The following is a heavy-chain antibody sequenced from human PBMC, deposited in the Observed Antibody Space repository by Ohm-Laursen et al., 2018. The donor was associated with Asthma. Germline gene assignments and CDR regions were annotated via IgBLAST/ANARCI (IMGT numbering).Heavy chain of an antibody. D-gene: IGHD2-15*01. J-gene: IGHJ4*02. Sequence: SLRLSCSASGFTFNKHHMTWVRQAPGKGLEWVSAIDGSGGRTYYADSVKGRFTISRDNPRNTLYLQMNSLRAEDTAVYYCAKDSSEVVAADEYWGQGTLVTVFS. CDR1: GFTFNKHH. CDR3: AKDSSEVVAADEY. CDR2: IDGSGGRT. V-gene: IGHV3-23*01.